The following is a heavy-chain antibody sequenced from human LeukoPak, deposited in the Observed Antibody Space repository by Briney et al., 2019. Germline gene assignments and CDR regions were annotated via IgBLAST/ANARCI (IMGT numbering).Heavy chain of an antibody. J-gene: IGHJ4*02. D-gene: IGHD3-22*01. Sequence: SGGSLRLSCAVSGLTVSTNYMTWVRQAPGKGLEWVSIIHSDGSTYYADYVKRRFTISRDNYKNTLYLQMNSLRGEDTAMYYCARDLDYFDSSGSHRRRNYFDYWGQGTLVTVSS. V-gene: IGHV3-53*01. CDR2: IHSDGST. CDR1: GLTVSTNY. CDR3: ARDLDYFDSSGSHRRRNYFDY.